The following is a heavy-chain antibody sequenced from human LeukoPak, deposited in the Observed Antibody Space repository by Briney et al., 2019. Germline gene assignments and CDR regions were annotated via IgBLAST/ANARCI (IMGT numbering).Heavy chain of an antibody. CDR2: MNPNSGNT. J-gene: IGHJ6*03. V-gene: IGHV1-8*03. CDR1: GYTFTSYD. D-gene: IGHD3-3*01. Sequence: ASVKVSCKASGYTFTSYDINWVRQATGQGLEWMGWMNPNSGNTGYAQKFQGRVTITRNTSISTAYMELSSLRSEDMAVYYCARGQSLWSGYYLDYYYMDVWGKGTTVTVSS. CDR3: ARGQSLWSGYYLDYYYMDV.